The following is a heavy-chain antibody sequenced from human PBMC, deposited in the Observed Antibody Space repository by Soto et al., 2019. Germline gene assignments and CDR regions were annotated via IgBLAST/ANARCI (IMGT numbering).Heavy chain of an antibody. Sequence: GGSLRLSCAASGFPFSSYAMSWVRQAPGKGLEWVSDISGSGGSTSYADSVKGRFAISRDNSKNTLYLQMNSLRAEDTAVYYCATYSYGLFDYWGQGTLVTVSS. CDR2: ISGSGGST. J-gene: IGHJ4*02. CDR3: ATYSYGLFDY. D-gene: IGHD5-18*01. V-gene: IGHV3-23*01. CDR1: GFPFSSYA.